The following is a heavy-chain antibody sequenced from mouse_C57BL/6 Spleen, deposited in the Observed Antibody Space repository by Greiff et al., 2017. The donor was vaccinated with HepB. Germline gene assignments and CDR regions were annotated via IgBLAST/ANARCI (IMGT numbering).Heavy chain of an antibody. CDR1: GYSFTGYY. D-gene: IGHD1-1*01. V-gene: IGHV1-42*01. CDR3: ARSDYYYGAY. Sequence: EVQLQQSGPELVKPGASVKISCKASGYSFTGYYMNWVKQSPEKSLEWIGEINPSTGGTTYNQKFKAKATLTVDKSYSTAYMQLKSLTSEDSAVYYCARSDYYYGAYWGQGTLVTVSA. J-gene: IGHJ3*01. CDR2: INPSTGGT.